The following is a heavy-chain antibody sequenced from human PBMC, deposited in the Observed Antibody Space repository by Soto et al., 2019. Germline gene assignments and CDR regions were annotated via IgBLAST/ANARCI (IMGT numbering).Heavy chain of an antibody. Sequence: GGSLRLSCAASGFTFSSYWMSWVRQAPGKGLEWVANIKQDGSEKYYVDSVKGRFTISRDNAKNSLYLQMNSLRAEDTAVYYCVYCYYVGGSYRRYDFDFWGQGTMVTVSS. J-gene: IGHJ4*02. D-gene: IGHD3-16*02. CDR3: VYCYYVGGSYRRYDFDF. CDR2: IKQDGSEK. CDR1: GFTFSSYW. V-gene: IGHV3-7*05.